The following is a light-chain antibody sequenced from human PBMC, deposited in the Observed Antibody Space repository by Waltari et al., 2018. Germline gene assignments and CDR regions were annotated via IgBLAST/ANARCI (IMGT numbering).Light chain of an antibody. CDR3: QQYYSYPRT. CDR1: QGISSY. V-gene: IGKV1-8*01. J-gene: IGKJ1*01. Sequence: AIRITQSPSSFSASTGDRVTITCRASQGISSYFAWYQQKPGKAPKLLIYAASTLQSGVPSRFSGSGSGTDFTLTISCLQSEDFATYYCQQYYSYPRTFGQGTKVEIK. CDR2: AAS.